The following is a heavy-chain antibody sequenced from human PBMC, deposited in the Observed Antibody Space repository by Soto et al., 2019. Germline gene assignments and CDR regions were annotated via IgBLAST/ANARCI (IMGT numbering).Heavy chain of an antibody. Sequence: QVQLVQSGAEVKKPGSSVKVSCKASGGTFSSYAISWVRQAPGQGLEWMGGIIPIFGTANYAQKFQGRVTITADESTSTAYMELSSLRSEDTAVYYCARDDRIGRRRITTVRGVIITGYYGMDVWGQGTTVTVSS. V-gene: IGHV1-69*01. D-gene: IGHD3-10*01. CDR2: IIPIFGTA. CDR1: GGTFSSYA. J-gene: IGHJ6*02. CDR3: ARDDRIGRRRITTVRGVIITGYYGMDV.